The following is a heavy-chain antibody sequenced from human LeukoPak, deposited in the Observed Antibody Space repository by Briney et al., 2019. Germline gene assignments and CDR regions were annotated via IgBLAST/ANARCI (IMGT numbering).Heavy chain of an antibody. CDR3: ARLVSSALTYDSSGYYSWYFDY. J-gene: IGHJ4*02. V-gene: IGHV4-39*07. D-gene: IGHD3-22*01. CDR2: IYYSGST. Sequence: PSETLSLTCTVSGGSISSSSYYWGWIRQPPGKGLEWIGSIYYSGSTYYNPSLKSRVTISVDTSKNQFSLKLSSVTAADTAVYYCARLVSSALTYDSSGYYSWYFDYWGQGTLVTVSS. CDR1: GGSISSSSYY.